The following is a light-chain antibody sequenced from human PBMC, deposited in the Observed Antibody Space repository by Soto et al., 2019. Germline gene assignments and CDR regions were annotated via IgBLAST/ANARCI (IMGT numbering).Light chain of an antibody. V-gene: IGLV1-47*01. Sequence: QSVLTQPPSASGSPGQRVTISCSGSSSNIGSNYVYWYQHLTGTAPKLLIYRNNQRPSGVPDRFSGSKSGTSASLAISGLRSEDEADDYCATWDDSLSNYVFGTGTKVT. CDR2: RNN. CDR1: SSNIGSNY. J-gene: IGLJ1*01. CDR3: ATWDDSLSNYV.